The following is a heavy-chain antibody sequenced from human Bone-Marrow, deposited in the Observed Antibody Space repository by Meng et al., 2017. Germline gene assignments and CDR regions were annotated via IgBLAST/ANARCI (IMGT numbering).Heavy chain of an antibody. CDR1: GFTFSSYA. J-gene: IGHJ6*02. Sequence: GESLKISCAASGFTFSSYAMYWVRQAPGKGVEWVAVISYDGSNKYYADSVKGRFTISRDNSKNTLYLQMNSLKAEDAAVYYCARCEVAVAGVYYYYCGLDVWGQGTTVTVSS. D-gene: IGHD6-19*01. CDR3: ARCEVAVAGVYYYYCGLDV. CDR2: ISYDGSNK. V-gene: IGHV3-30*04.